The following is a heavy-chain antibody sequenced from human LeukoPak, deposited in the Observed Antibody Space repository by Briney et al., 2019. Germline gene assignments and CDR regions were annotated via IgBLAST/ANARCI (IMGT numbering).Heavy chain of an antibody. D-gene: IGHD6-19*01. CDR3: ARVIAVAGVVRRFDY. CDR2: INPNSGGT. V-gene: IGHV1-2*06. CDR1: GYTFTGYY. J-gene: IGHJ4*02. Sequence: ASVKVSCKASGYTFTGYYMHWVRQAAGQGLEWMGRINPNSGGTNYAQKFQGRVTMTRDTSISTAYMELSRLRSDDTAVYCCARVIAVAGVVRRFDYWGQGTLVTVSS.